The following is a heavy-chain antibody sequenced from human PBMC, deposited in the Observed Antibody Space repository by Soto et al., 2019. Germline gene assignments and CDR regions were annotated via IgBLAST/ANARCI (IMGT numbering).Heavy chain of an antibody. CDR1: GGTFSTDS. CDR2: IIPMFGTA. CDR3: AREIDGYYGMDV. J-gene: IGHJ6*02. Sequence: QVQLVQSGAEVKKPGSSVKVSCKASGGTFSTDSISWVRQAPGQGLEWMGGIIPMFGTANNAQKFQGRVTITADESTSTAYMELSSLRSEDTAVYFCAREIDGYYGMDVWCQGTTVTVAS. V-gene: IGHV1-69*12.